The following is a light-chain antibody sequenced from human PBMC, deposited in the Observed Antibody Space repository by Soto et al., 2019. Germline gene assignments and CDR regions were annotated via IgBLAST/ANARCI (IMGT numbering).Light chain of an antibody. J-gene: IGLJ2*01. CDR3: QTWGTGIVI. CDR2: XXRDXXX. V-gene: IGLV4-69*01. CDR1: SGHSNYA. Sequence: QTVVTQSPSASASLGASVKLTCTLSSGHSNYAIAWHQQQPEKGPXXXXXXXRDXXXXXXDXXXXXXPXXXXXXXXXXXXSXLQSEDEADYYCQTWGTGIVIFGGGTKLTVL.